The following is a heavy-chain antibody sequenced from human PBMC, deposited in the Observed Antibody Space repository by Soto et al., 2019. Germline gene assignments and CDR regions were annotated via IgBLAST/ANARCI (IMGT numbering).Heavy chain of an antibody. CDR2: IWYDGSNK. CDR3: ARDRGTKYYYYYYGMDV. D-gene: IGHD2-8*01. V-gene: IGHV3-33*01. CDR1: GFTFSSYG. Sequence: GGSLRLSCAASGFTFSSYGMHWVRQAPGKGLEWVAVIWYDGSNKYYADSVKGRFTISRDNSKNTLYLQMNSLRAEDTAVYYCARDRGTKYYYYYYGMDVWGQGTTVTVSS. J-gene: IGHJ6*02.